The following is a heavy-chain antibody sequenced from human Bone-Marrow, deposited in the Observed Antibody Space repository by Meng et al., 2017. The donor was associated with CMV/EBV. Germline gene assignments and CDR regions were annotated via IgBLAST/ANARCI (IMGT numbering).Heavy chain of an antibody. J-gene: IGHJ5*02. CDR2: IWYDGSYK. CDR1: GFTFGSYG. Sequence: GESLKISCAASGFTFGSYGMHWVRQAPGKGLEWVTMIWYDGSYKYYEDSVKGRFTISRDNAKNSLYLQMDSLRGEDTAVYYCAREVRSRGGFDPWGQGTLVTVPS. V-gene: IGHV3-33*01. CDR3: AREVRSRGGFDP. D-gene: IGHD3-10*01.